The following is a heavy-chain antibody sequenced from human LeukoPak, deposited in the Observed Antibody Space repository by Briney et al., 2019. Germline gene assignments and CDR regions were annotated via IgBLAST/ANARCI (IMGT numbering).Heavy chain of an antibody. J-gene: IGHJ2*01. CDR1: CGSISSGGYT. Sequence: SETLSLTCAVSCGSISSGGYTWSWIRQPPGKGLEWIGYIYHSGSTYYNPSLKSRVTISVDRSKNQFSLKLSSVTAVDTAMYYCARDQEVRGVPGWYFALWGRSTLVTVSS. D-gene: IGHD3-10*01. CDR2: IYHSGST. V-gene: IGHV4-30-2*01. CDR3: ARDQEVRGVPGWYFAL.